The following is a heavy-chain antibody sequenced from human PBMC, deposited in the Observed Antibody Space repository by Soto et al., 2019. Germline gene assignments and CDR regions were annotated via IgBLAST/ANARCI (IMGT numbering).Heavy chain of an antibody. CDR1: GYTFTNYW. V-gene: IGHV5-51*01. CDR3: ARQFSFDF. J-gene: IGHJ4*02. Sequence: GESLKISCRGSGYTFTNYWIGWVRQMPGKGLEWMGIIYPGDSDTTYSPSFQGQVTISADKSINTAYLQWSSLKTSDTAMYYCARQFSFDFWGQGTLVTVSS. CDR2: IYPGDSDT.